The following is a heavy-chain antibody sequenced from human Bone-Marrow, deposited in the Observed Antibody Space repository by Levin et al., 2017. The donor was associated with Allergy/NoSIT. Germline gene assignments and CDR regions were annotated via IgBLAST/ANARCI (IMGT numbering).Heavy chain of an antibody. Sequence: GESLKISCVASGFAFNKYWMTWVRQAPGRGLEWVANIYHDGSEKHYVDSVKGRFTISRDNAKNSLSLQMDSLRAEDTAVYYCARHYYFYFEYWGQGTQVTVSS. CDR3: ARHYYFYFEY. CDR2: IYHDGSEK. D-gene: IGHD3/OR15-3a*01. J-gene: IGHJ4*02. CDR1: GFAFNKYW. V-gene: IGHV3-7*01.